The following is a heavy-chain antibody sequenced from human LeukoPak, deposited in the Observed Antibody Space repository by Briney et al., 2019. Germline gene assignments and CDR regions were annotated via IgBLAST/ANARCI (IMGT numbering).Heavy chain of an antibody. J-gene: IGHJ4*02. D-gene: IGHD6-6*01. CDR2: IYYGGT. Sequence: PSETLSLTCTVSGGSISSGYYYWSWIRQPPGKGLEYIGYIYYGGTYYNPSLKSRVTISVDTSNNQFSLKLSSVTAADTAVYYCARGTWSSSIDYWGQGTLVTVSS. V-gene: IGHV4-30-4*01. CDR3: ARGTWSSSIDY. CDR1: GGSISSGYYY.